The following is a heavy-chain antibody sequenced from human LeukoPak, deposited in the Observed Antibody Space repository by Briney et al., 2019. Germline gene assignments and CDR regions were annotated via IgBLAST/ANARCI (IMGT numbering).Heavy chain of an antibody. CDR2: ISSGGSTI. V-gene: IGHV3-11*01. J-gene: IGHJ2*01. D-gene: IGHD5-24*01. CDR1: GFTFSDYY. CDR3: ARRGPDGRFDL. Sequence: PGGSLRLSCAASGFTFSDYYMSWIRQAPGKGLEWVSYISSGGSTIYYADSVKGRFTISRDNAKNSLYLQMNGLRAEDTALYYCARRGPDGRFDLWGRGTLVTVSS.